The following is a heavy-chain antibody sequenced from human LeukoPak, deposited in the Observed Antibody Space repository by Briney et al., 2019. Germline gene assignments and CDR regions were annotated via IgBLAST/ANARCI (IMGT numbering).Heavy chain of an antibody. Sequence: GGSLRLSCAASGFTFSDYYMSWIRQAPGKGLEWVSYISSSGSTIYYADSVKGRFTISRDNAKNSLYLQMNSLRAEDTAVYYCARNLDYGDYEMDVWGQGTTVTVSS. J-gene: IGHJ6*02. CDR3: ARNLDYGDYEMDV. D-gene: IGHD4-17*01. V-gene: IGHV3-11*04. CDR2: ISSSGSTI. CDR1: GFTFSDYY.